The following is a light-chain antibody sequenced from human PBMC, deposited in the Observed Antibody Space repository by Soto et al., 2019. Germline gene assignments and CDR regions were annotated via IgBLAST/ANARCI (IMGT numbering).Light chain of an antibody. V-gene: IGKV3-20*01. Sequence: EIVLTQSPGTLSLSPWERATLSCRASQNVARNYLAWYQQRPGQAPRLLIYDASTRATGIPDRFSGSGSGTDFTLSISRLEPEDFAVYYCQQYGSSPLTFGGGTKVDIK. J-gene: IGKJ4*01. CDR3: QQYGSSPLT. CDR1: QNVARNY. CDR2: DAS.